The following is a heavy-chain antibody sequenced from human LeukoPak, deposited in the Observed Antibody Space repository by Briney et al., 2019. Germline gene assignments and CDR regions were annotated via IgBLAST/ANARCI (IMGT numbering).Heavy chain of an antibody. Sequence: PGGSLRLSCAAYGFTFSSYSMNWVRQAPGKGLEWVSSISSRGSYIYYADSVKGRFTISRDNAKNSLYLQMNSLRADDTAVYYCAKAQYSSNWQYAFDIWGQGTMVTVSS. CDR1: GFTFSSYS. CDR2: ISSRGSYI. CDR3: AKAQYSSNWQYAFDI. J-gene: IGHJ3*02. D-gene: IGHD6-13*01. V-gene: IGHV3-21*04.